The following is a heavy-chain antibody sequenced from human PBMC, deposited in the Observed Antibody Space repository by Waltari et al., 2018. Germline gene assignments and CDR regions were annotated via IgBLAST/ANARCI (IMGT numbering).Heavy chain of an antibody. CDR2: SSDSGVNT. D-gene: IGHD3-22*01. Sequence: EEHLLVSGGGLALPGGSLRRPWAAPGFNFIISARSWVRQAPGKGLEWVSGSSDSGVNTKYADSVKGRFTVSRDNSKNTVFLHLNSLRAEDTAIYYCARHLYSIDYLELAKWGQGTLVTVSS. CDR1: GFNFIISA. CDR3: ARHLYSIDYLELAK. V-gene: IGHV3-23*01. J-gene: IGHJ4*02.